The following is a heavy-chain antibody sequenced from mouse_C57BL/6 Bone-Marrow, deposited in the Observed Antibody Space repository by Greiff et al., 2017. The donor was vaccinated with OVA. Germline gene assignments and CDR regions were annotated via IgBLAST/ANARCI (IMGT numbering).Heavy chain of an antibody. CDR3: AKRSYGRYYYAMDY. Sequence: VQGVESGPGLVQPSQSLSITCTVSGFSLTSYGVHWVRQSPGKGLEWLGVIWRGGSTDYNAAFMSRLSITKDNSKSQVFFKMNSLQADDAAIYYGAKRSYGRYYYAMDYWGQGTSVTVSS. CDR2: IWRGGST. CDR1: GFSLTSYG. V-gene: IGHV2-5*01. D-gene: IGHD1-1*01. J-gene: IGHJ4*01.